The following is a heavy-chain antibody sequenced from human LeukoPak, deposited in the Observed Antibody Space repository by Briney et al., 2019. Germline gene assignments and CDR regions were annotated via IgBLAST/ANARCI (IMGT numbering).Heavy chain of an antibody. Sequence: TSETLSLTCAVYGGSFSGYYWSWIRQPPGKGLEWIGEINHSGSTNYNPSLKSRVTISVDTSKNQFSLKLSSVTAADTAVYYCARGVTQGSIAAAGIDYWGQGTLVTVPS. CDR3: ARGVTQGSIAAAGIDY. CDR2: INHSGST. J-gene: IGHJ4*02. V-gene: IGHV4-34*01. CDR1: GGSFSGYY. D-gene: IGHD6-13*01.